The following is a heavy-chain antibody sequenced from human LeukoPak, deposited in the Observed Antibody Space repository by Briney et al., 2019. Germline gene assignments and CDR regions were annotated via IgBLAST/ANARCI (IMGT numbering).Heavy chain of an antibody. Sequence: GGSLRLSCAASGFTVSSNYMSWVRQAPGKGLEWVSVIYSGGNTFYAASVKGRFTVSRDNSKNALYLQMTSLRAEDTAVYYCARADYYDSSGYNDYWGQGTLVTVSS. CDR3: ARADYYDSSGYNDY. J-gene: IGHJ4*02. CDR1: GFTVSSNY. D-gene: IGHD3-22*01. V-gene: IGHV3-53*01. CDR2: IYSGGNT.